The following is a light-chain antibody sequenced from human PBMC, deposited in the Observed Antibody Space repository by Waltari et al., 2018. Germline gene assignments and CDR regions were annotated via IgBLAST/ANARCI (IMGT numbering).Light chain of an antibody. V-gene: IGKV1-12*01. Sequence: DILMTQSPSSVSASVGDRVTITCRASQDVRSWLAWYQQKPGKAPNLLIYAASSLQSGVPSRFSGSGSGTHFTLTINSLQPEDFATYYCQQGEASPYTFGQGTKLEIK. CDR1: QDVRSW. CDR2: AAS. J-gene: IGKJ2*01. CDR3: QQGEASPYT.